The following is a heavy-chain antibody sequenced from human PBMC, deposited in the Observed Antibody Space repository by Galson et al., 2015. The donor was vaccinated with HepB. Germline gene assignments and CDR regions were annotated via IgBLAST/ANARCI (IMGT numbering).Heavy chain of an antibody. CDR3: ARGAFGGGGWLDP. D-gene: IGHD3-10*01. CDR2: INVANGNT. CDR1: GYMFTSYT. V-gene: IGHV1-3*01. J-gene: IGHJ5*02. Sequence: SVKVSCKASGYMFTSYTMHWVRQAHGQRREWMGWINVANGNTEYSQKLQGRVTITRGTSASIVYMELSSLSSEDTAVYYCARGAFGGGGWLDPWGQGTLVTVSS.